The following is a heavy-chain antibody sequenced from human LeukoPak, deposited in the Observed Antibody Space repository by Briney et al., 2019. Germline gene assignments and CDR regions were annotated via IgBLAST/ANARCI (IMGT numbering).Heavy chain of an antibody. D-gene: IGHD6-13*01. Sequence: KSSQTLSLTCTVSGGSISSSGYYWSWIRQHPGKGLEWIGYIYYSGTTYYNPSLKSRVTISVDTSKNQFSLKMSSVTAADTAVYYCARGPMDSSSWPYYYYGLDVWGQGTTVTVSS. CDR1: GGSISSSGYY. CDR3: ARGPMDSSSWPYYYYGLDV. CDR2: IYYSGTT. J-gene: IGHJ6*02. V-gene: IGHV4-31*03.